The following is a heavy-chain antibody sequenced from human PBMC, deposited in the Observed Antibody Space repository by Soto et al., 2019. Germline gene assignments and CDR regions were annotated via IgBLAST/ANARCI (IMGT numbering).Heavy chain of an antibody. V-gene: IGHV1-46*01. CDR3: ARVGAYCVSTSCHDY. CDR2: INPSGGST. CDR1: GYTLTSYY. J-gene: IGHJ4*02. Sequence: ASVKVSCKAPGYTLTSYYMHWVRQAPGQGLEWMGIINPSGGSTNYAQKFQGRVTMTRDTSTSTAYMELSSLRSEDTAVYYCARVGAYCVSTSCHDYWGQGTLVTVSS. D-gene: IGHD2-2*01.